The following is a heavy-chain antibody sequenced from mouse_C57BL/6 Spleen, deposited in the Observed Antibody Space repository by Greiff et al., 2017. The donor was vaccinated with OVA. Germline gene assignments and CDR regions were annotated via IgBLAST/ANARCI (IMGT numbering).Heavy chain of an antibody. CDR3: ARSGSSGQRYAMDY. CDR2: IHPNSGST. Sequence: QVHVKQPGAELVKPGASVKLSCKASGYTFTSYWMHWVKQRPGQGLEWIGMIHPNSGSTNYNEKFKSKATLTVDKSSSTAYMQLSSLTSEDSAVYYCARSGSSGQRYAMDYWGQGTSVTVSS. V-gene: IGHV1-64*01. D-gene: IGHD3-2*02. J-gene: IGHJ4*01. CDR1: GYTFTSYW.